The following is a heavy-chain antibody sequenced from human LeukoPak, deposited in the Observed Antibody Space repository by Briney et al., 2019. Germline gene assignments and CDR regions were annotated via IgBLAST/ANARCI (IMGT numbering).Heavy chain of an antibody. CDR1: GFTFRSNA. V-gene: IGHV3-23*01. Sequence: GGSLRLSCATSGFTFRSNAMTWVRQAPGKGLEWVSAIGGSGGSTYYADSVKGRFTISRDSSKNTLYLQMNSLRAEDTAVYYCAKEPSSSYDSYFDNWGQGTLVTVSS. CDR3: AKEPSSSYDSYFDN. CDR2: IGGSGGST. D-gene: IGHD3-22*01. J-gene: IGHJ4*02.